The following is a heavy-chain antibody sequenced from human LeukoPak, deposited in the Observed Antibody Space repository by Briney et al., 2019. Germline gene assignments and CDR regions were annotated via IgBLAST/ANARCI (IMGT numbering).Heavy chain of an antibody. Sequence: SETLSLTCTVSAGSISTNYWSWIRQPAGKGLEWIGRIYTGTGGTNYNPSLQSRVTIWADKSTNQFFLKLNSVTAADTAVYYCAQDFLSTGGTITWGRGTLVTVSS. CDR3: AQDFLSTGGTIT. CDR1: AGSISTNY. J-gene: IGHJ5*02. V-gene: IGHV4-4*07. D-gene: IGHD2-8*02. CDR2: IYTGTGGT.